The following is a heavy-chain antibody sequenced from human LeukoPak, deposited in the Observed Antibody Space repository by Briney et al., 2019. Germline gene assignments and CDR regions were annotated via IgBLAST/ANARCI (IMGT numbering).Heavy chain of an antibody. CDR1: GFTFSSYA. J-gene: IGHJ6*02. D-gene: IGHD4-23*01. V-gene: IGHV3-23*01. CDR2: ISGSGGST. Sequence: GGSLRLSCAASGFTFSSYAMSWVRQAPGKGLGWVSAISGSGGSTYYADSVKGRFTISRDNSKNTLYLQMNSLRAEDTAVYYCAKATGDYGGNSRVRYYYYYYGMDVWGQGTTVTASS. CDR3: AKATGDYGGNSRVRYYYYYYGMDV.